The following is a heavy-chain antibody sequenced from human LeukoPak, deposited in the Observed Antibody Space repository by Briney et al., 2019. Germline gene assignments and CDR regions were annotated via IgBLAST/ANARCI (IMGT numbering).Heavy chain of an antibody. CDR3: ARDRIAPAGSIIDY. CDR1: GYTFTGHY. V-gene: IGHV1-2*02. D-gene: IGHD6-13*01. J-gene: IGHJ4*02. Sequence: ASVKVSCKASGYTFTGHYVHWVRQAPGQGLEWMGWIDPSSGGTNPAQKFQGRVTMARDTSITTVYMELSSLTSDDTAIYFCARDRIAPAGSIIDYWGQGTLVTVSS. CDR2: IDPSSGGT.